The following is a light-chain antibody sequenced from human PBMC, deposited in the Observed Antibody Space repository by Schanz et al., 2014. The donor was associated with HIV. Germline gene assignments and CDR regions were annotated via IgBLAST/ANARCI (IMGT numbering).Light chain of an antibody. CDR2: DVT. J-gene: IGLJ3*02. CDR3: NSYTSSSTWV. V-gene: IGLV2-14*03. CDR1: SSDVGGYTY. Sequence: QSALTQPASVSGSPGQSITISCTGTSSDVGGYTYVSWYQQHPGKAPKLIIYDVTNRPSGVSNRFSGSKSGNTASLTISGLQADDEADYYCNSYTSSSTWVFGGGTKLTVL.